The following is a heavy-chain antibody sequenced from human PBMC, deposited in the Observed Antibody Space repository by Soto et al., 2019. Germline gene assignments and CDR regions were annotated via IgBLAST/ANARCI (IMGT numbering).Heavy chain of an antibody. D-gene: IGHD4-17*01. V-gene: IGHV4-39*01. CDR1: GGSISSHTHY. CDR2: IFYSGST. CDR3: ARCDYGYGMDV. J-gene: IGHJ6*02. Sequence: QLQLQESGPGLVKPSETLSLSCTVSGGSISSHTHYWGWTRQPPGKGLEWIGSIFYSGSTYYNPSLKSRVTISVDTSKNQFSLKLSSVTAADTAVYYCARCDYGYGMDVWGQGTTVTVSS.